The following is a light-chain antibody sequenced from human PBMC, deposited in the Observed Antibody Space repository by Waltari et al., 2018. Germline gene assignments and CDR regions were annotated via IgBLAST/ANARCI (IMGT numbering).Light chain of an antibody. CDR3: QSADSSGTSQV. Sequence: SYELTQPPSVSVSPGQTARITCSGDALPKHYAYWYQQKPGQAPVLVIYKDSERPSGIPERFSGSSSGTTVTLTISGVQAEDEADYYCQSADSSGTSQVFGGGTKLTVL. J-gene: IGLJ3*02. CDR1: ALPKHY. V-gene: IGLV3-25*02. CDR2: KDS.